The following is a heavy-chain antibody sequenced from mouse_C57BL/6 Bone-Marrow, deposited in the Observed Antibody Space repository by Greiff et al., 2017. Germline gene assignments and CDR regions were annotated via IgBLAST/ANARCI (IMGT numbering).Heavy chain of an antibody. D-gene: IGHD1-1*01. J-gene: IGHJ1*03. V-gene: IGHV1-81*01. CDR2: IYPRSGNT. CDR3: ARPAVYYGSREGYFDV. Sequence: QVHVKQSGAELARPGASVKLSCKASGYTFTSYGISWVKQRTGQGLEWIGEIYPRSGNTYYNEKFKGRATLTADKSSSTAYMELRRLTSEDSAVYFCARPAVYYGSREGYFDVWGTGTTVTVSS. CDR1: GYTFTSYG.